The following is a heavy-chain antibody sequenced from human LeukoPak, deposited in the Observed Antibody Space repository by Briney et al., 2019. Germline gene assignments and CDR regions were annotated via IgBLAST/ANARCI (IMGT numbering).Heavy chain of an antibody. J-gene: IGHJ4*02. D-gene: IGHD4-23*01. Sequence: PGGSLRLSCAASGFTVSGNYMSWVRQAPGKGLEWVSVVYSGGSTYYADSVKGRFTISRDNSKNTLYLQMNSLRAEDTAVYYCATYTVVTPLVDYWGQGTLVTVSS. CDR2: VYSGGST. V-gene: IGHV3-53*01. CDR3: ATYTVVTPLVDY. CDR1: GFTVSGNY.